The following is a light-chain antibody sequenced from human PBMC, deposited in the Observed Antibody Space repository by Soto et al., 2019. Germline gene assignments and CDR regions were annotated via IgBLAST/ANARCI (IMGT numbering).Light chain of an antibody. CDR3: SSYAGSSNV. CDR2: DAY. CDR1: RSDIGGYNY. Sequence: QSALTQPASVSGSPGQSITISCIGTRSDIGGYNYVSWHQQHPGKAPKLMIYDAYERPLGVSNRFSGSKSGNTASLTISGLQNEDEADYYCSSYAGSSNVFGTGTKLTVL. V-gene: IGLV2-14*03. J-gene: IGLJ1*01.